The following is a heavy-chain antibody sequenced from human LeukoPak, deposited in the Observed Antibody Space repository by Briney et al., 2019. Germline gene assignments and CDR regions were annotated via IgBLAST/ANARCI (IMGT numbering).Heavy chain of an antibody. CDR1: GFTFSSYA. CDR3: AKRSDTYYYDSSGYFSYYFDY. V-gene: IGHV3-23*01. D-gene: IGHD3-22*01. CDR2: ISTSGGST. J-gene: IGHJ4*02. Sequence: GSLRLSCAASGFTFSSYAMSWVRQAPGKGLEWVSTISTSGGSTYYADSVKGRFTISRDNSKNTLYLQMNSLRAEDTAVYYCAKRSDTYYYDSSGYFSYYFDYWGQGTLVTVSS.